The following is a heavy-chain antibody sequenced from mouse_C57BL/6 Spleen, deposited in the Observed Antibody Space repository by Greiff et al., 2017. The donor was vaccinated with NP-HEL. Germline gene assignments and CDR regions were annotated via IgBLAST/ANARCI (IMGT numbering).Heavy chain of an antibody. CDR1: GYTFTSYC. Sequence: QVQLQQPGAELVKPGASVKLSCKASGYTFTSYCMQWVKQRPGQGLEWIGEIDPSDSYTNYNQKFKGKATLTVDTSSSTAYMQLSSLTSEDSAVYYCARLLPGFDYWGQGTTLTVSS. CDR3: ARLLPGFDY. CDR2: IDPSDSYT. D-gene: IGHD1-1*01. J-gene: IGHJ2*01. V-gene: IGHV1-50*01.